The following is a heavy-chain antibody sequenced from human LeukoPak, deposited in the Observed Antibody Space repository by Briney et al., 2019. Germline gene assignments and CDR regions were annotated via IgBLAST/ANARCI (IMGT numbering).Heavy chain of an antibody. CDR2: IRYDGTSQ. D-gene: IGHD6-19*01. CDR3: AKVGFGWYQIDY. J-gene: IGHJ4*02. CDR1: GFTSSIYG. Sequence: GGSLRLFCATSGFTSSIYGMHWVRQAPGKGLEWVAFIRYDGTSQYYTDSVKGRLTISRDNSMNTMYLQMNSLRVEDTAVYYCAKVGFGWYQIDYWGQGTLVTVSS. V-gene: IGHV3-30*02.